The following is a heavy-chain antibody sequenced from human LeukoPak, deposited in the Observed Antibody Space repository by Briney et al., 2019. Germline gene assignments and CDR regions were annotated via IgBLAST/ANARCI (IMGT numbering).Heavy chain of an antibody. V-gene: IGHV5-51*01. CDR3: ARHLLTPGGSYYFDF. CDR1: GSSFTSYW. J-gene: IGHJ4*02. CDR2: IYPGDSDI. D-gene: IGHD1-26*01. Sequence: HGESLKISCKGSGSSFTSYWIGWVRQMPGKGLEWMGIIYPGDSDIRYSPSFQGQVTISADKSISTAYLQWSSLRASDTAIYYCARHLLTPGGSYYFDFWGQGTLVTVSS.